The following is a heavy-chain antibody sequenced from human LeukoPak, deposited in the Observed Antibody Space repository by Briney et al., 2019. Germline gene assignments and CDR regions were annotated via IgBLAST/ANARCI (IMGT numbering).Heavy chain of an antibody. CDR3: AKELRRDNSPLDS. Sequence: GGSLSLSCTASGYNLLNDSMRGLRRAPPGDRVGVSVISCDSVYIGYADSVKGPFTTSRDNAKNSLFLQMDNLRPEDTALYYCAKELRRDNSPLDSWGQGTLVTVSP. J-gene: IGHJ4*02. CDR1: GYNLLNDS. V-gene: IGHV3-9*01. CDR2: ISCDSVYI. D-gene: IGHD1-1*01.